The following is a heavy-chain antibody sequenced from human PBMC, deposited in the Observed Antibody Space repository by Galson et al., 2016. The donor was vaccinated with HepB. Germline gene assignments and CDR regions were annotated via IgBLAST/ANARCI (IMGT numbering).Heavy chain of an antibody. CDR3: ARSRHRLDS. J-gene: IGHJ5*01. CDR2: VFHSGSP. CDR1: GGSISDSNW. Sequence: SETLSLTCAVSGGSISDSNWWTWVRQSPGKGLAWIGEVFHSGSPNFNPSLKSRVTISVDTSKNQFSLKFTSATAADTAVYYCARSRHRLDSWGQGTLVTVSS. V-gene: IGHV4-4*02. D-gene: IGHD6-6*01.